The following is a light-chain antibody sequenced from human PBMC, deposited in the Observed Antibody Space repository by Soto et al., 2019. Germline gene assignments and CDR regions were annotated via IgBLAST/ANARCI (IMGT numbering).Light chain of an antibody. CDR1: QGINKI. CDR2: TAS. Sequence: DIQMTQSPSSLSASVGDSVTITCRASQGINKILAWFQQKPGTAPKSLISTASRLQSGVPSRFSGSGSGTHFTLTIINLQPEEFATYYCQQYESFPLTFGGGTRVEIK. CDR3: QQYESFPLT. V-gene: IGKV1-16*01. J-gene: IGKJ4*01.